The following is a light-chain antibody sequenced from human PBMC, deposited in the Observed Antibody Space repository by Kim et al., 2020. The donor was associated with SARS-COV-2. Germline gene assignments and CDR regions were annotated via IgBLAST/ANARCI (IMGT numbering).Light chain of an antibody. V-gene: IGLV4-69*01. J-gene: IGLJ3*02. CDR1: SGHSSYA. CDR2: LNSDGSH. Sequence: VKLTCTLSSGHSSYAIAWHQQQPEKGPRYLMKLNSDGSHSKGDGIPDRFSGSSSGAERYLTISSLQSEDEADYYCQTWGTGIHEGFGGGTQLTVL. CDR3: QTWGTGIHEG.